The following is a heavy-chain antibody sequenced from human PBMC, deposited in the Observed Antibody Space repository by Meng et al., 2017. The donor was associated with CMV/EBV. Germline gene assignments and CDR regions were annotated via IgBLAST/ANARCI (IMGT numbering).Heavy chain of an antibody. CDR2: IYYSGST. Sequence: SETLSLTCTVSGCSISSSSYYWGWIRQPPGKGLEWIGSIYYSGSTYYNPSLKSRVTISVDTSKNQFSLKLSSVTAADTAVYYCARPHYANYFDYWGQGTLVTVSS. CDR3: ARPHYANYFDY. CDR1: GCSISSSSYY. J-gene: IGHJ4*02. D-gene: IGHD4-17*01. V-gene: IGHV4-39*01.